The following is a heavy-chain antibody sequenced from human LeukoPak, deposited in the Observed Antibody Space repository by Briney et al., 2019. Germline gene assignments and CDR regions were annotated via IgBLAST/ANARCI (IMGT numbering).Heavy chain of an antibody. D-gene: IGHD6-19*01. Sequence: PGGSLRLSCAASGFTFSSYAMSWVRQAPGKGLEWVSAISGSGGSTYYADSVKGRFTISRDNSKNTLYLRMNSLRAEDTAVYYCAKAQHLQWLVLDWFDPWGQGTLVTVSS. CDR2: ISGSGGST. CDR1: GFTFSSYA. J-gene: IGHJ5*02. CDR3: AKAQHLQWLVLDWFDP. V-gene: IGHV3-23*01.